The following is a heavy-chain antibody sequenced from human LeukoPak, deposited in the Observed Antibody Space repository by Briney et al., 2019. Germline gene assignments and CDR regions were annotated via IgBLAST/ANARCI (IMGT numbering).Heavy chain of an antibody. V-gene: IGHV4-34*01. CDR2: INHSGST. Sequence: PSETLSLTCAVYGGSFSGYYWSWIRQPPGKGLEWIGEINHSGSTNYNPSLKSRVTISVDTSKNQFSLKLSSVTAADTAVYYCARVRLGEYYDSSGAFDYWGQGTLVTVSS. CDR3: ARVRLGEYYDSSGAFDY. D-gene: IGHD3-22*01. J-gene: IGHJ4*02. CDR1: GGSFSGYY.